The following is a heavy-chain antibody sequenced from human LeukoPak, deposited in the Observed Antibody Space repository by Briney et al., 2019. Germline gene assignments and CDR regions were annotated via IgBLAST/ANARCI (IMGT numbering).Heavy chain of an antibody. J-gene: IGHJ4*02. CDR3: ARLGFGDYYDSSGYYFAIDY. CDR2: INHSGST. D-gene: IGHD3-22*01. Sequence: SETLSLTCAVYGGSFSGYYWSWIRQPPGKGLEWIGEINHSGSTNYNPSLKSRVTISVDTSKNQFSLKLSSVTAADTAVYYCARLGFGDYYDSSGYYFAIDYWGQGTLVTVSS. CDR1: GGSFSGYY. V-gene: IGHV4-34*01.